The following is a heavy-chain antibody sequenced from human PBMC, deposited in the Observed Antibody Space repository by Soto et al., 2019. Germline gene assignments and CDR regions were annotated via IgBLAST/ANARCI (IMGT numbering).Heavy chain of an antibody. D-gene: IGHD1-1*01. J-gene: IGHJ4*02. CDR2: INHTGGT. CDR1: GGSVNGYY. V-gene: IGHV4-34*01. Sequence: SETLSLTCAVYGGSVNGYYWNWIRQPPGKGLEWIGEINHTGGTHYNPSLKSRVTMSVDTSKNQFSLRLSSVTAADTAVYYCARLTERRGGFDCWGQGTLVTVSS. CDR3: ARLTERRGGFDC.